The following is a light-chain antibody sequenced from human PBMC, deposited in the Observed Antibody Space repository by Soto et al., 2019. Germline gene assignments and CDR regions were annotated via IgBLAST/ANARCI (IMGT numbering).Light chain of an antibody. CDR3: QQFVNDPLT. J-gene: IGKJ3*01. CDR1: QSVFYSSINKNL. V-gene: IGKV4-1*01. Sequence: DIVMTQSPDSLAVSLGERATINCKCSQSVFYSSINKNLLAWYQQKAGQPPKLLINWASTRESGVPDRFSGSGSETDFTLTINNLQAEDVAIYYCQQFVNDPLTFGPGTNVDI. CDR2: WAS.